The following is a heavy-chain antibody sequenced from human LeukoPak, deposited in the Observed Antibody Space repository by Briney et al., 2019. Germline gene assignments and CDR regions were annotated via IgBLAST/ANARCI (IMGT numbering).Heavy chain of an antibody. J-gene: IGHJ6*03. Sequence: SETLSLTCAVSGGSISSNNWWGWVRQPPGKGLEWIGEIYHSGSTNYNPSLKSRVTISVDTSKNQFSLKLSSVTAADTAVYYCARRVAADYYYYYYMDVWGKGTTVTVSS. CDR3: ARRVAADYYYYYYMDV. CDR1: GGSISSNNW. CDR2: IYHSGST. V-gene: IGHV4-4*02. D-gene: IGHD6-19*01.